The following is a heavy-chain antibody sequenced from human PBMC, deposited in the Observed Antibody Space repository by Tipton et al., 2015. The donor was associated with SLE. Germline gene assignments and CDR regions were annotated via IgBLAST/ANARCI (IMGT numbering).Heavy chain of an antibody. CDR2: IFYYNGAT. D-gene: IGHD3-22*01. Sequence: LRLSCTVSGGSISSGRYYWSWIRQHPGKGLEWIGYIFYYNGATYYNPSLKSRVTISVDTSKNQFSLKLTSVTAADTAVYYCARDEYRYDATGYHLLGHFDFWGQGTLVTVSS. J-gene: IGHJ4*02. CDR1: GGSISSGRYY. CDR3: ARDEYRYDATGYHLLGHFDF. V-gene: IGHV4-30-4*01.